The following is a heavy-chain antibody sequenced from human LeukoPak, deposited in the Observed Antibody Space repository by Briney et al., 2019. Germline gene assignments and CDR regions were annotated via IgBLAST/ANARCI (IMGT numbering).Heavy chain of an antibody. Sequence: GGSLRLSCAASGFTFSSYSMNWVRRAPGKGLEWVSSISSSSSYIYYADSVKGRFTISRDNAKNSLYLQMNSLRAEDTAVYYCARYRPYYYYYMDVWGKGTTVTVSS. CDR3: ARYRPYYYYYMDV. V-gene: IGHV3-21*01. CDR2: ISSSSSYI. D-gene: IGHD3-16*02. J-gene: IGHJ6*03. CDR1: GFTFSSYS.